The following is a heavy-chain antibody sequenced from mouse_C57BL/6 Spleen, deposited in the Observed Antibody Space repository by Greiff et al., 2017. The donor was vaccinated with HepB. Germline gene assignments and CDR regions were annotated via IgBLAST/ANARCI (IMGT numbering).Heavy chain of an antibody. V-gene: IGHV1-52*01. CDR3: ARGAIPGYFDV. J-gene: IGHJ1*03. Sequence: QVQLQQPGAELVRPGSSVKLSCKASGYTFTSYWMHWVKQRPIQGLEWIGNIDPSDSETHYNQKFKDKATLTVDKSSSTAYMQLSSLTSEDSAVYYCARGAIPGYFDVWGTGTTVTVSS. CDR2: IDPSDSET. D-gene: IGHD1-1*01. CDR1: GYTFTSYW.